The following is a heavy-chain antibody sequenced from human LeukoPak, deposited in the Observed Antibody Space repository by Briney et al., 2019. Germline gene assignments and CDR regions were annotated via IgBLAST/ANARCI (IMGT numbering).Heavy chain of an antibody. CDR3: VREFSGGYFDY. CDR2: IFPSAGNT. V-gene: IGHV1-46*01. J-gene: IGHJ4*02. D-gene: IGHD3-16*01. CDR1: GYTFTRYY. Sequence: ASVKVSCKASGYTFTRYYLHWVRQAPGQGLEWMGIIFPSAGNTNYEQKFQGRVTMTRDMSTSTVYMELSSLTSEDTAVYYCVREFSGGYFDYWGQGTLVTVSS.